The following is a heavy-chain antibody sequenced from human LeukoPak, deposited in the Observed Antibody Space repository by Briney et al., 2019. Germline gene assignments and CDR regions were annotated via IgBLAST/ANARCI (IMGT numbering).Heavy chain of an antibody. CDR1: GYSFTGYW. D-gene: IGHD3-10*01. V-gene: IGHV5-51*01. CDR3: ARASMVRGVIIFTDP. CDR2: IYPGDSDT. J-gene: IGHJ5*02. Sequence: GESLKISCKGSGYSFTGYWIGWVRQMPGKGLEWMGIIYPGDSDTRYSPSFQGQVTISADKSISTAYLQWSSLKASDTARNYCARASMVRGVIIFTDPWRQGTLVNVS.